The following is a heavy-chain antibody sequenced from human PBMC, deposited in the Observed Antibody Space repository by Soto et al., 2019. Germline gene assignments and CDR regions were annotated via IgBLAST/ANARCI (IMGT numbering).Heavy chain of an antibody. CDR3: ARTANYDFWSGYGLDYSYGMAV. Sequence: GGSLRLSCAASGFTFSSYSMNWVRQAPGKGLEWVSSISSSSSYIYYADSVKGRFTISRDNAKNSLYLQMNSLRAEDTAVYYCARTANYDFWSGYGLDYSYGMAVWGQGTTVTVSS. CDR1: GFTFSSYS. J-gene: IGHJ6*02. D-gene: IGHD3-3*01. V-gene: IGHV3-21*01. CDR2: ISSSSSYI.